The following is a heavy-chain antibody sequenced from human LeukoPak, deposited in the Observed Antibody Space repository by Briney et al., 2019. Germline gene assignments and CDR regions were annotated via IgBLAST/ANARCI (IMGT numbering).Heavy chain of an antibody. CDR2: ISSSSTNI. Sequence: QPGGSLRLSCAASGFTFSSYSMNWVRQAPGKGLEWVSYISSSSTNIYYADSVKGRFTISRDNAKNSLCLQMNSLRADDTAVYYCASGSRRFDYWGQGTLVTVSS. V-gene: IGHV3-48*01. D-gene: IGHD5-12*01. CDR1: GFTFSSYS. J-gene: IGHJ4*02. CDR3: ASGSRRFDY.